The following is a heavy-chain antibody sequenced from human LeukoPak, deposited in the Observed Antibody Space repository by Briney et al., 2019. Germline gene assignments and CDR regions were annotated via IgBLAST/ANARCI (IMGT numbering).Heavy chain of an antibody. Sequence: ASVKVSCKASGYTFISYGITWVRQAPGQGLEWMGWMSAYNGNTNYAQKFQGRVTMTTDTSTSTAYMELRSLRSDDTAVYYCARRAFGTRSAGAFDIWGQGTMVTVSS. CDR3: ARRAFGTRSAGAFDI. CDR2: MSAYNGNT. V-gene: IGHV1-18*01. CDR1: GYTFISYG. J-gene: IGHJ3*02. D-gene: IGHD1-1*01.